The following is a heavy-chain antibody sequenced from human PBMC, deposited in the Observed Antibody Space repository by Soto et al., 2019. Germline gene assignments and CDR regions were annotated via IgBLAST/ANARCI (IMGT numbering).Heavy chain of an antibody. V-gene: IGHV3-30*18. CDR1: GFTFSSYG. Sequence: QVQLVESGGGVVQPGRSLRLSCAASGFTFSSYGMHWVRQAPGKGLEWVAVISYDGSNKYYADSVKGRFTISRDNSKNTLYLQMNRLRAEDTAVYYCAKAGDRAVGDYWGQGTLVTVSS. CDR2: ISYDGSNK. CDR3: AKAGDRAVGDY. D-gene: IGHD3-16*01. J-gene: IGHJ4*02.